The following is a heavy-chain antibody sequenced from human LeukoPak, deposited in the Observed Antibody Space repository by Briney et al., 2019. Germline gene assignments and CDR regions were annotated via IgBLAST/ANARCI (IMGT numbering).Heavy chain of an antibody. V-gene: IGHV3-48*01. CDR2: ISSSSSTI. Sequence: SGGSLRLSCAASGFTFSSYAMSWVRQAPGKGREWVSYISSSSSTIYYADSVKGRFTISRDNAKNSLYLQMNSLRAEDTAVYYCARLWGSGWYDYWGQGTLVTVSS. J-gene: IGHJ4*02. CDR1: GFTFSSYA. CDR3: ARLWGSGWYDY. D-gene: IGHD6-19*01.